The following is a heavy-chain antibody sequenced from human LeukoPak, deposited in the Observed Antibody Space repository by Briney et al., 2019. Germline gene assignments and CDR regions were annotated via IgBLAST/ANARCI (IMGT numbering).Heavy chain of an antibody. V-gene: IGHV4-39*01. CDR1: GDSISSSDYY. CDR3: ARGSRRLADFHY. Sequence: SETLSLTCTVSGDSISSSDYYWGWIRQPPGKGLGWIGTISYSGSTYYNPSLQSRVTISVDMSKNQFSLELSSVTAADTAVYYCARGSRRLADFHYWGQGTLVTVSS. CDR2: ISYSGST. J-gene: IGHJ4*02. D-gene: IGHD1-26*01.